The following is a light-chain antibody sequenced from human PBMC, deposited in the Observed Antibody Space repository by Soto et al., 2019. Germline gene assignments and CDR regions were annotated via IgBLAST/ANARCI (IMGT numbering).Light chain of an antibody. CDR1: QDIKTY. CDR3: QVRSDWPPFKYT. Sequence: IQLTQSPSSLSASVGDRVSITCRASQDIKTYLAWYQQKQGKAPKLLISGTFTLQSGVPSRFNGSGSGTDFTLTISRLQPEDFAIYFCQVRSDWPPFKYTFGQGTKLEVK. J-gene: IGKJ2*01. V-gene: IGKV1-9*01. CDR2: GTF.